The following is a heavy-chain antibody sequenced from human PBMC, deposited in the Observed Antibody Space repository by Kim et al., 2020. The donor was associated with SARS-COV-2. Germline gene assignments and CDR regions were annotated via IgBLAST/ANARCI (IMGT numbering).Heavy chain of an antibody. J-gene: IGHJ4*02. CDR1: GFTFSSYS. Sequence: GGSLRLSCAASGFTFSSYSMNWVRQAPGKGLEWVSYISSSSSTTYYADSVKGRFTISRDNAKNTLYLQMNSLRDEDTAVYYCARDDILTGDHFDDWGQGTLVTVSS. CDR3: ARDDILTGDHFDD. CDR2: ISSSSSTT. V-gene: IGHV3-48*02. D-gene: IGHD3-9*01.